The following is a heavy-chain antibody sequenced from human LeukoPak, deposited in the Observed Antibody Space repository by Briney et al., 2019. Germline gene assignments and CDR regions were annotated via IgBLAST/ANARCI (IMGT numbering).Heavy chain of an antibody. CDR1: GFTVSRSY. CDR3: ARWLSDKIDSNGYLDY. Sequence: GGSLRLSCAASGFTVSRSYMTWVRQAPGKGLEWVSVIYAGGSIYYADSVKGRFTISRDNSKNTLYLQMNSLRAEDTAVYYCARWLSDKIDSNGYLDYWGQGTLVTVSS. J-gene: IGHJ4*02. CDR2: IYAGGSI. D-gene: IGHD2-8*01. V-gene: IGHV3-53*01.